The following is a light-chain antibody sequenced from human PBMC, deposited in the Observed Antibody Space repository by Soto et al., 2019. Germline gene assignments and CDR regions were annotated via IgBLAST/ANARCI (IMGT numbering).Light chain of an antibody. CDR1: QSVSSSY. V-gene: IGKV3-20*01. J-gene: IGKJ1*01. CDR3: QQYGSSSWT. CDR2: GAS. Sequence: EIVLTQSPGTLSLSPGERATLSCRASQSVSSSYFAWYQQRFGQAPRLLSYGASSRATGIPERFSGSGSGTDFTLTISRLEPEDFAVYYCQQYGSSSWTFGQGTKVEIK.